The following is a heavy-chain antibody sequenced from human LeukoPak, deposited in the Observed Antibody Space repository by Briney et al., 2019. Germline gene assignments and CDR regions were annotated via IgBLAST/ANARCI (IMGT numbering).Heavy chain of an antibody. D-gene: IGHD1-1*01. V-gene: IGHV4-59*01. CDR3: AGNSYINYIDY. CDR2: MYYNGNA. CDR1: GASINSYY. Sequence: PSETLSLTCTVSGASINSYYWSWIRQPPGKGLDWIGYMYYNGNANYNPSLKSRVTISLDTSENQFSLKLSSMNAADTAVYYCAGNSYINYIDYWGQGTLVTVSS. J-gene: IGHJ4*02.